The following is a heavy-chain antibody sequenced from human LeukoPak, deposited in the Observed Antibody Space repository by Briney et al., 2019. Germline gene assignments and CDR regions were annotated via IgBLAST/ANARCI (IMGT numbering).Heavy chain of an antibody. D-gene: IGHD3-10*01. CDR3: ARVGFGELFDDWFDP. V-gene: IGHV3-11*01. J-gene: IGHJ5*02. Sequence: GGSLRLSCAASGFTFSDYYKSWIRQAPGKGLEWVSYISSSGSTIYYADSVKGRFTISRDNAKNSLYLQVNSLRAEDTAVYYCARVGFGELFDDWFDPWGQGTLVTVSS. CDR2: ISSSGSTI. CDR1: GFTFSDYY.